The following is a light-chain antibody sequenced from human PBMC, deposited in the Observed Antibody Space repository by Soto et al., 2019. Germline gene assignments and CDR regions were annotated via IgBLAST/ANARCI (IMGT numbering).Light chain of an antibody. V-gene: IGLV2-14*01. CDR3: SSYTSSSTL. CDR1: SSDVGGYNY. Sequence: QSELTQPASVSGSPGQSITISCTGTSSDVGGYNYVSWYQQHPGKAPKLMIYDVSNRPSGVSNRFSGSKSGNTASLTISGLHAEDDADYYCSSYTSSSTLFATGTKVTVL. CDR2: DVS. J-gene: IGLJ1*01.